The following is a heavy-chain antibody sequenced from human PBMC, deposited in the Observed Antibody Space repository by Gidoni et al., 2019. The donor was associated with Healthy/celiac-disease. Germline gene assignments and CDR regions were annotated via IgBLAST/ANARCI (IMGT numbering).Heavy chain of an antibody. CDR1: GWSFSGYY. D-gene: IGHD6-19*01. CDR3: ARSRVLEIAVAAHWYFDL. V-gene: IGHV4-34*01. CDR2: INHSGST. J-gene: IGHJ2*01. Sequence: QVQLQQWGAGLLKPSETLSLTCAVYGWSFSGYYWIWIRQPPGKGLEWIGEINHSGSTNYNPSLKSRVTISVDTSKNQFSLKLSSVTAADTAVYYCARSRVLEIAVAAHWYFDLWGRCTLVTVSS.